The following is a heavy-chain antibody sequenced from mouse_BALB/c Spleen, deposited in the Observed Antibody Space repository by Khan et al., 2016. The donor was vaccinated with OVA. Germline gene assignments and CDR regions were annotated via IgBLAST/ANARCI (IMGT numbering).Heavy chain of an antibody. CDR1: GFTFSSYS. V-gene: IGHV5-6*01. J-gene: IGHJ3*01. CDR2: IRSGGAYP. D-gene: IGHD4-1*01. CDR3: AYHLPGSFAY. Sequence: EVQVVESGGDLVKPGGSLKLSCAASGFTFSSYSMSWVRQTPDKRLEWVASIRSGGAYPYYPDSVKGRFTISRAHAKDTLYLQMIYLKSEDTAMYYCAYHLPGSFAYWGQGTLVTVSA.